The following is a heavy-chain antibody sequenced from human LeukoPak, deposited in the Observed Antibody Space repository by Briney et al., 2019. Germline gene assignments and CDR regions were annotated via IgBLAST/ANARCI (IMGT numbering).Heavy chain of an antibody. Sequence: GGSLRLSCAASGITFSSYWMSWVRQAPGKGLEWVANIKQDGSEKYYVDSVKGRFTISRDNAKNSLYLQMNSLRAEDTAVYYCARDSLYGSGKGMDVWGKGTTVTISS. D-gene: IGHD3-10*01. CDR2: IKQDGSEK. CDR3: ARDSLYGSGKGMDV. J-gene: IGHJ6*03. CDR1: GITFSSYW. V-gene: IGHV3-7*01.